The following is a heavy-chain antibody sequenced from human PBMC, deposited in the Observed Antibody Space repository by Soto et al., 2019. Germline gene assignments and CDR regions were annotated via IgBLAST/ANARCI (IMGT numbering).Heavy chain of an antibody. CDR1: SGSISNNNYY. CDR2: IYYSGST. J-gene: IGHJ4*02. Sequence: QVQLQESGPGLVKPSQTLSLTCSVSSGSISNNNYYWTWIRQHPGKDLEWLGYIYYSGSTFYNPSLESPLTISVDTSKNRFSLKLSSVTAADTAIYFCARVATSGMHFYFDSWGQGALVTVSS. V-gene: IGHV4-30-4*01. CDR3: ARVATSGMHFYFDS.